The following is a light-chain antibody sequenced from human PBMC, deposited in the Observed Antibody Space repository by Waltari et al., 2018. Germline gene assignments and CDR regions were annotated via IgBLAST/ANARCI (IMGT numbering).Light chain of an antibody. V-gene: IGKV1-39*01. CDR3: QQSYSTPHFT. CDR1: QSISSY. J-gene: IGKJ4*01. CDR2: AAS. Sequence: DIQMTQSPSSLSASVGDRVTITCRASQSISSYLNWYQQKPGKAPKLLIYAASSLQSGVPSRFSGSGSETDFTLTISSLQPEDFATYYCQQSYSTPHFTFGGGTKVEIK.